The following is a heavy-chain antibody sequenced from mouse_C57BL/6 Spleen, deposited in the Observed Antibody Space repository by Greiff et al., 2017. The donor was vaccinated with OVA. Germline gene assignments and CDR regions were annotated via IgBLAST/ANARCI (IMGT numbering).Heavy chain of an antibody. CDR3: ARGGRGLAY. D-gene: IGHD1-1*01. CDR1: GYTFTSYW. V-gene: IGHV1-52*01. J-gene: IGHJ3*01. CDR2: ICTSDSAT. Sequence: VQLQQPGAELVRPGSSVKLSCTASGYTFTSYWMHWVKQSPIKGLEWIGNICTSDSATHYTQKFKDKATLTVDNSPSTAYMQLSSLASEDSAGYYCARGGRGLAYWGKGTLVTVSA.